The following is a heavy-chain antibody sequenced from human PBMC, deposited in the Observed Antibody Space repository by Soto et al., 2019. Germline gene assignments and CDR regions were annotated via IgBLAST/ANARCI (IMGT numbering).Heavy chain of an antibody. J-gene: IGHJ4*02. D-gene: IGHD6-19*01. CDR1: GFTFRSYW. V-gene: IGHV3-7*01. CDR3: ATGRYSSGWYYFDY. CDR2: IKQDGSEK. Sequence: GGSLRLSCAASGFTFRSYWMSWVRQAPGKGLEWVANIKQDGSEKYYVDSVKGRFTISRDNAKNSLYLQMNSLRAEDTAVYYCATGRYSSGWYYFDYWGQGTLVTVSS.